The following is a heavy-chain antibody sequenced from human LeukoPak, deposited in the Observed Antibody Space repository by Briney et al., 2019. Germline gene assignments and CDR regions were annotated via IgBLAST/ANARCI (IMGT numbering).Heavy chain of an antibody. V-gene: IGHV4-59*01. CDR3: ANSRGGGSGYVILD. D-gene: IGHD2-15*01. CDR1: GGSISSYY. J-gene: IGHJ4*02. Sequence: SQTLSLTCTVSGGSISSYYRSWIRQPPGNGLEWNGYLNYSGSTNYNPSPKSRVAISVDQSKNQFVLKLSCVTGADTAVYYCANSRGGGSGYVILDWGQGTLVTVSS. CDR2: LNYSGST.